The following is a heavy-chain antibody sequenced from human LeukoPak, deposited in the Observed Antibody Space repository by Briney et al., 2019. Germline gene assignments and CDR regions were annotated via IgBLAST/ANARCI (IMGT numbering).Heavy chain of an antibody. D-gene: IGHD4-17*01. CDR3: AIPTYGDYDY. CDR1: GFIFGNYC. V-gene: IGHV3-30*02. CDR2: IRYDASDK. Sequence: PGGSLRLSCAASGFIFGNYCIHWVRQAPGKGLEWVAFIRYDASDKYYADSVKGRFTISRDNSKNKVYLQMNSLRGEDTAVYYCAIPTYGDYDYWGQGTLVTVSS. J-gene: IGHJ4*02.